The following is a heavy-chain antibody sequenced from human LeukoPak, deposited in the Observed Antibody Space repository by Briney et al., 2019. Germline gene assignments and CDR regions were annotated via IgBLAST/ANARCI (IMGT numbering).Heavy chain of an antibody. CDR1: DFTFGDYA. V-gene: IGHV3-49*03. Sequence: GGSLRLSCTASDFTFGDYAMTWFRQAPGKGLEWVGFIRSKAFGGTTEYAASVKGRFTISGDDSKSIAYLQMSSLKTEDTAVYFCTRVDCSRTSCYYGMHVWGQDTTLPV. D-gene: IGHD2-2*01. J-gene: IGHJ6*02. CDR3: TRVDCSRTSCYYGMHV. CDR2: IRSKAFGGTT.